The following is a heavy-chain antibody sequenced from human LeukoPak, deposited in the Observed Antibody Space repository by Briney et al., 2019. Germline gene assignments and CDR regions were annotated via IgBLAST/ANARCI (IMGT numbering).Heavy chain of an antibody. J-gene: IGHJ4*02. D-gene: IGHD1-26*01. Sequence: GGSLRLSCVASGFTFSSYAMTWVHQAPGKGLEWVSAISGSGGSTYYADSVKGRFTISRDNSKNTLYLQMNSLRTEDTALYYCARDNTGSYEYWGQGTLVTVSP. CDR2: ISGSGGST. V-gene: IGHV3-23*01. CDR3: ARDNTGSYEY. CDR1: GFTFSSYA.